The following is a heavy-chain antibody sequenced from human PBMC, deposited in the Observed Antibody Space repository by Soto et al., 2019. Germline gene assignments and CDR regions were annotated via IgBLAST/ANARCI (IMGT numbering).Heavy chain of an antibody. J-gene: IGHJ5*02. CDR3: ARVLGSSGYYFNHWFDP. Sequence: QVQLQESGPGLVKPSQTLSLTCTVSGGSISSGGYYWSWIRQHPGKGLEWIGYIYYSGSTYYNPSLKSRVTISVDTSKNQFSLKLSSVTAADTAVYYCARVLGSSGYYFNHWFDPWGQGTLVTVSS. CDR1: GGSISSGGYY. D-gene: IGHD3-22*01. V-gene: IGHV4-31*03. CDR2: IYYSGST.